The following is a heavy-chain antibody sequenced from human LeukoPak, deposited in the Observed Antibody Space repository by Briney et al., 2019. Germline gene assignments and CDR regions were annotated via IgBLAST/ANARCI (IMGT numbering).Heavy chain of an antibody. J-gene: IGHJ6*03. CDR3: ARLGQQLGYYYYYMDV. Sequence: PGGSLRLSCAASGFTFSSYWMSWVRQAPGKGLEWVANIKQDGSEKYYVDSVKGRFTISRDNAKNSLYLQMNSLRAEDTAVYYCARLGQQLGYYYYYMDVWGKGTTVTVSS. D-gene: IGHD6-13*01. CDR1: GFTFSSYW. V-gene: IGHV3-7*01. CDR2: IKQDGSEK.